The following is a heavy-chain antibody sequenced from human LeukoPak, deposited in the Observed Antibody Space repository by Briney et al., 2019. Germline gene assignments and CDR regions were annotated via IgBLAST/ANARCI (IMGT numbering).Heavy chain of an antibody. Sequence: GGSLRLSCAASGFTFSNAWMSWVRQAPGKGLEWVGRINSKTDGGTTDYAAPVKGRFTISRDDSKNTLYLQMNSLKTEDTAVYYCTTDGYYYDSSGPRGYWGQGTLVTVSS. CDR3: TTDGYYYDSSGPRGY. J-gene: IGHJ4*02. CDR1: GFTFSNAW. D-gene: IGHD3-22*01. V-gene: IGHV3-15*01. CDR2: INSKTDGGTT.